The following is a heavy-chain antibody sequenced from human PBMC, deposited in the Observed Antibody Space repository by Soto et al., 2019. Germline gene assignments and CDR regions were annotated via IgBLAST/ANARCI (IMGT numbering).Heavy chain of an antibody. CDR1: GFSLSNARMG. CDR3: ARIEYYDSSGYYQAFDY. D-gene: IGHD3-22*01. V-gene: IGHV2-26*01. Sequence: SGPTMVNPTETLTLTCTVSGFSLSNARMGVSWIRQPPGKALEWLAHIFSSDEKSYSTSLKSRLTISKDTSKSQVVLTMTNMDPEDTATYYCARIEYYDSSGYYQAFDYWGQGTLVTVSS. J-gene: IGHJ4*02. CDR2: IFSSDEK.